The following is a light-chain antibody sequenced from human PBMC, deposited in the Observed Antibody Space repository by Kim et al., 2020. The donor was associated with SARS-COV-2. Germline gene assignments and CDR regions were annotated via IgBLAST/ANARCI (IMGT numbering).Light chain of an antibody. V-gene: IGLV1-40*01. CDR3: QSYDSSLSGPYV. J-gene: IGLJ1*01. CDR2: GNN. Sequence: GTNSCTGSSSNVGAGYDVHWYQQLPGTAPKLLIYGNNNRPSGVPDRFAGSKSGTSASLAITGLQAEDEADYYCQSYDSSLSGPYVFGTGTKVTVL. CDR1: SSNVGAGYD.